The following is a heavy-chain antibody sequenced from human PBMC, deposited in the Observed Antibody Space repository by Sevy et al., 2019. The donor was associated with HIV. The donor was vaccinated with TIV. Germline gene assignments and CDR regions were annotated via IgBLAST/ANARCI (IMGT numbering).Heavy chain of an antibody. CDR1: GFTFGNYA. V-gene: IGHV3-23*01. Sequence: GGSLRLSCAASGFTFGNYAMNWVRQAPGKGLEWVSSINCSTIDTSYADSVKGRFTNSRDNSQNTLYLEMNSLRAEDTAVYYCAKDRTSSLSWYDLDHWGQGTLVTVSS. CDR3: AKDRTSSLSWYDLDH. D-gene: IGHD6-13*01. J-gene: IGHJ1*01. CDR2: INCSTIDT.